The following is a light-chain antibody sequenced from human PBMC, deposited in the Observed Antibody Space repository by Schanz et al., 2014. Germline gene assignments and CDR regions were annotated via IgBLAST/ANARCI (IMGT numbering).Light chain of an antibody. J-gene: IGKJ4*01. CDR2: GAS. CDR3: QQYASSPPT. CDR1: QSVSSN. V-gene: IGKV3-15*01. Sequence: EIVMTQSPATLSVSPGERATLSCRASQSVSSNLAWYQQKPGQAPRLLIYGASTRATGIPARFSGSGSGTEFTLTISSLQSEDFAVYYCQQYASSPPTFGGGTKV.